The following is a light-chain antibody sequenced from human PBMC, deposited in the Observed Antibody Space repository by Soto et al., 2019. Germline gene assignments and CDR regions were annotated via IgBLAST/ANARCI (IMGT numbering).Light chain of an antibody. CDR3: QQSFSSPPT. V-gene: IGKV1-39*01. CDR2: ASS. CDR1: QCIRYY. Sequence: DIQMTQSPASLSASVGDRITITCRTSQCIRYYVNWYQQKPGKAPKLLVYASSSLQRGVPSRFSGSGSGTDFALTISRLQPEDFATYFCQQSFSSPPTFGQGTNVEIK. J-gene: IGKJ1*01.